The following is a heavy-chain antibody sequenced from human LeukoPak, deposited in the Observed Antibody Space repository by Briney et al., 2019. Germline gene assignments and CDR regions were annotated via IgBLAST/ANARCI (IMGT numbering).Heavy chain of an antibody. CDR2: INHSGST. Sequence: SETLSLTCTVSGDSISSYYWSWIRQPPGKGLEWIGEINHSGSTNYNPSLKSRVTISVDTSKNQFSLKLSSVTAADTAVYYCRIDYYDSSGYYPDYWGQGTLVTVSS. J-gene: IGHJ4*02. V-gene: IGHV4-34*01. CDR3: RIDYYDSSGYYPDY. D-gene: IGHD3-22*01. CDR1: GDSISSYY.